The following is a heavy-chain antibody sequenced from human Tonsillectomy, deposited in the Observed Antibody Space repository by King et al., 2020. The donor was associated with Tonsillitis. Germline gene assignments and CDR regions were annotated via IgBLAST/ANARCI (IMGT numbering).Heavy chain of an antibody. V-gene: IGHV3-74*01. Sequence: VQLVESGGGLVQPGGSLRLSCAATGFTISSYWMHWVRQAPGKGLVWVSRITSVGSSTSYADSVKGRFPISSENAKNTVYLQMNNLRAEDTAVYYCARTPDIVVVPAASPLYYYYGMDVWGQGTTVTVSS. D-gene: IGHD2-2*01. CDR2: ITSVGSST. CDR3: ARTPDIVVVPAASPLYYYYGMDV. CDR1: GFTISSYW. J-gene: IGHJ6*02.